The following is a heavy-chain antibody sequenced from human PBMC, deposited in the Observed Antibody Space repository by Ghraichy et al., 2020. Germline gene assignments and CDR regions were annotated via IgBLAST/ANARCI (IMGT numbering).Heavy chain of an antibody. V-gene: IGHV4-38-2*02. CDR1: GYSISSGYY. D-gene: IGHD3-22*01. CDR2: IYHSGST. J-gene: IGHJ4*02. CDR3: ARDSLVGYPIPRTHFDY. Sequence: SETLSLTCAVSGYSISSGYYWGWIRQPPGKGLEWIGSIYHSGSTYYNPSLKSRVTISVDTSKNQFSLKLSSVTAADTAVYYCARDSLVGYPIPRTHFDYWGQGTLVTVSS.